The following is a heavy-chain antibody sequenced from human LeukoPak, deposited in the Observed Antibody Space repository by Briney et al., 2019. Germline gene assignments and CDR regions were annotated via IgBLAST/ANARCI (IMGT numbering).Heavy chain of an antibody. D-gene: IGHD4-17*01. CDR1: GGTFNNSA. CDR2: IMPLFGTA. J-gene: IGHJ5*02. Sequence: SVNVSCKTSGGTFNNSAISWVRQAPAQGREWLGGIMPLFGTAGYAQKFQGRVTITKDESTRTVYLELTSLTSDDTAVYYCARDVHGDYGSGWFDPWGQGTLVSVSS. V-gene: IGHV1-69*05. CDR3: ARDVHGDYGSGWFDP.